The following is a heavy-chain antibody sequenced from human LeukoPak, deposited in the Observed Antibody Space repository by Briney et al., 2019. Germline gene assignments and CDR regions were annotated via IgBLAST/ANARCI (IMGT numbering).Heavy chain of an antibody. CDR1: GFTFSSYW. D-gene: IGHD3-10*01. J-gene: IGHJ4*02. CDR2: IKQDGSEK. Sequence: PGGSPRLSCAASGFTFSSYWMSWVRQAPGKGLEWVANIKQDGSEKYYVDSVKGRFTISRDNAKNSLYLQMNSLRAEDTGVYYCARDSAAYGFGESYDYWGQGTLVTVSS. CDR3: ARDSAAYGFGESYDY. V-gene: IGHV3-7*01.